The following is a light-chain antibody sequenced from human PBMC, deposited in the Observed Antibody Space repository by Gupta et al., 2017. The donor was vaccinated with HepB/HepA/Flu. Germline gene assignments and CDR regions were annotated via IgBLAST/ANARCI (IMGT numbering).Light chain of an antibody. J-gene: IGLJ3*02. CDR3: QSYDISLSAWV. CDR1: SSNIGTGF. Sequence: QSVLTQPPSVSGAPGQRVTISCTGSSSNIGTGFVHWYQQLPGTAPKLRISRNSDRPSGVPDRFSGSKSGTSASLAITGLQAEDEADDYCQSYDISLSAWVFGGGTKLTVL. CDR2: RNS. V-gene: IGLV1-40*01.